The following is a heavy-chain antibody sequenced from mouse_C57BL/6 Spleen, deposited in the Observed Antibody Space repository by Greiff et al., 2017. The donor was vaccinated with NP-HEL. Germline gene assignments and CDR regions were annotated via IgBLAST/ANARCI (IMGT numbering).Heavy chain of an antibody. CDR3: ARGLRPLYYAMDY. V-gene: IGHV5-4*03. CDR2: ISDGGSYT. J-gene: IGHJ4*01. Sequence: EVKLVESGGGLVKPGGSLKLSCAASGFTFSSYAMSWVRQTPEKRLEWVATISDGGSYTYYPDNVKGRFTISRDNAKNNLYLQMSHLKSEDTAMYYCARGLRPLYYAMDYWGQGTSVTVSS. CDR1: GFTFSSYA. D-gene: IGHD3-2*02.